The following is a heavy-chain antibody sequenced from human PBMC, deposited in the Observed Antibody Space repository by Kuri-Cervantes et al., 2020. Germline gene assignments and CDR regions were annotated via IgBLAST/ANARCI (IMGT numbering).Heavy chain of an antibody. CDR2: FDPEDGET. D-gene: IGHD6-6*01. J-gene: IGHJ5*02. CDR1: GYTLTELS. V-gene: IGHV1-24*01. CDR3: ARRIAARTNNWFDP. Sequence: ASVKVSCKVSGYTLTELSMHWVRQAPGKGPEWMGGFDPEDGETIYAQKFQGRVTMTRNTSISTAYTELSSLISEDTAVYYCARRIAARTNNWFDPWGQGTLVTVSS.